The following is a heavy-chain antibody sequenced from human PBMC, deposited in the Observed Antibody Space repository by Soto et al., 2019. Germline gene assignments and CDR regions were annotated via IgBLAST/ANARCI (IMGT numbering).Heavy chain of an antibody. J-gene: IGHJ4*02. D-gene: IGHD1-1*01. CDR1: GFSFTTTRMG. Sequence: QITLKEAGPTLVKPTETLTLTCTFSGFSFTTTRMGVGWTRQPPGKALEWLAIIYWDGESRYTPLLRRRLTLTEDTSKTQVVLTMTNMDPKATATYYCAHRDSTGTTTDLDSWGQGIPVTVAS. CDR3: AHRDSTGTTTDLDS. V-gene: IGHV2-5*02. CDR2: IYWDGES.